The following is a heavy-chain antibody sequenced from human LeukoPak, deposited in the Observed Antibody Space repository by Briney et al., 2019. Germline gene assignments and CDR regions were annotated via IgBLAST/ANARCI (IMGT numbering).Heavy chain of an antibody. CDR3: ARGGDCSGGSCYGRNFDY. CDR2: ISSSSSYI. V-gene: IGHV3-21*01. J-gene: IGHJ4*02. Sequence: GGSLRLSCAASGFTFSSYSMNWVRQAPGKGLEWVSSISSSSSYIYYADSVKGRFTISRDNAKNSLYLQMNSLRAEDTAVYYCARGGDCSGGSCYGRNFDYWGQGTLVTVPS. D-gene: IGHD2-15*01. CDR1: GFTFSSYS.